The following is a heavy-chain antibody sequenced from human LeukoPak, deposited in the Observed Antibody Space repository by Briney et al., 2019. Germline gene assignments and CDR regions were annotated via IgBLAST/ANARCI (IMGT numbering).Heavy chain of an antibody. Sequence: SETLSLTCTVSGGSISSSSYYWGWIRQPPGKGLEWIGSIYYSGSTYYNPSLKSRVTISVDTSKNQFSLKLSSVTAADTAVYYCARHNIPAAAVDYWGQGTLVTVSS. J-gene: IGHJ4*02. D-gene: IGHD6-13*01. CDR2: IYYSGST. V-gene: IGHV4-39*01. CDR3: ARHNIPAAAVDY. CDR1: GGSISSSSYY.